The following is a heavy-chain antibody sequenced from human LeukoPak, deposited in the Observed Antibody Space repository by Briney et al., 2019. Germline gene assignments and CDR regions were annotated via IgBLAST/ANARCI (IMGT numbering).Heavy chain of an antibody. D-gene: IGHD5-18*01. J-gene: IGHJ4*02. CDR1: GFTVSSNY. CDR3: AREAGSYGDDYYFDY. Sequence: GGSMRLSCAASGFTVSSNYMRWVRQARGRGLEWVSVIYSGGSTYYADSVKGRFTISRDNSKNTLYLQMNSLRAEDTAVYYCAREAGSYGDDYYFDYWGQGTLVTVSS. V-gene: IGHV3-53*01. CDR2: IYSGGST.